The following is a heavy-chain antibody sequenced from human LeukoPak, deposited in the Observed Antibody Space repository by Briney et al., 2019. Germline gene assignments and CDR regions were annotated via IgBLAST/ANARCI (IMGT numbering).Heavy chain of an antibody. Sequence: PSETLSLTCTVSGGSISSSSYFWGWIRQPQGKGLEWIVNIDYTGSTFYKPSLKSRLTICLDTAKNEFSLKLTSVNASDTAVYYCARQWETDTVGLPGKRRVNWFDPWGLGTLVTVSS. CDR3: ARQWETDTVGLPGKRRVNWFDP. V-gene: IGHV4-39*01. D-gene: IGHD5-12*01. J-gene: IGHJ5*02. CDR1: GGSISSSSYF. CDR2: IDYTGST.